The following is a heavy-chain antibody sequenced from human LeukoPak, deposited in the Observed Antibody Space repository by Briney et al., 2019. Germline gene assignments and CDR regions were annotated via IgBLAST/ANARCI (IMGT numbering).Heavy chain of an antibody. J-gene: IGHJ4*02. CDR1: GFTFSSYA. V-gene: IGHV3-23*01. Sequence: PGRSLRLXCAASGFTFSSYAMSWVRQAPGKGLEWVSAISGSGGSTYYADSVKGRFTISRDNSKNTLYLQMNSLRAEDTAVYYCAKAMTTVTTSFDYWGQGTLVTVSS. CDR2: ISGSGGST. D-gene: IGHD4-17*01. CDR3: AKAMTTVTTSFDY.